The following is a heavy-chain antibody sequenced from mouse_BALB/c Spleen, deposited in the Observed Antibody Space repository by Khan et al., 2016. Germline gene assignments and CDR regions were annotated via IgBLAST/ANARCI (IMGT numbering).Heavy chain of an antibody. CDR1: GYSITSDYA. Sequence: VQLKESGPGLVKPSQSLSLTCTVTGYSITSDYAWNWIRQFPGNKLEWMGYISYSGTTTYNPSLKSRISITRDTSKNQFFLQLNSVTTGDTATYYCARLLDAMDYWGQGTSVTVSS. V-gene: IGHV3-2*02. CDR3: ARLLDAMDY. CDR2: ISYSGTT. J-gene: IGHJ4*01.